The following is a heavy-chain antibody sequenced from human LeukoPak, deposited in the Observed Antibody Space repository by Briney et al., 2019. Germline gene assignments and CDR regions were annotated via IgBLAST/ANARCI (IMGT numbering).Heavy chain of an antibody. D-gene: IGHD3-3*01. J-gene: IGHJ4*02. V-gene: IGHV4-61*01. CDR2: IYYSGST. CDR1: GGSISSGSYY. Sequence: SQTLSLTCTVSGGSISSGSYYWSWIRQPPGKGLEYIGYIYYSGSTNYSPSLKSRVTISVDTSNHQFSLKLSSVTAADTAVYYCARLDTIFGVAKGFDYWGQGTLVTVSS. CDR3: ARLDTIFGVAKGFDY.